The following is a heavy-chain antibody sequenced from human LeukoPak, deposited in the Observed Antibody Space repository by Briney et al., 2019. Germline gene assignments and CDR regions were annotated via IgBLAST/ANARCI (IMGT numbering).Heavy chain of an antibody. D-gene: IGHD5-24*01. CDR1: GFTFSNYA. CDR2: ISYDGSNK. CDR3: ARARFGYNRGPFDY. J-gene: IGHJ4*02. Sequence: GGSLRLSCAASGFTFSNYAMHWVRQAPDKGLEWVAFISYDGSNKHYADSVKGRFTISRDNSKNTLYLQMNSLRPEDTAVYYCARARFGYNRGPFDYWGQGILVTVSS. V-gene: IGHV3-30-3*01.